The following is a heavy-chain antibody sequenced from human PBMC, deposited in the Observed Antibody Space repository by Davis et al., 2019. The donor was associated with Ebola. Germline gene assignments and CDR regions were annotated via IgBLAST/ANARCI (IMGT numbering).Heavy chain of an antibody. Sequence: GESLKISCAASRFTFSSYWMTWVRQAPGNGLEWVANIKQDGSEKYYVDSMKGRFTISRDNDKNSLSLQMNGLRAEDTAVYYCARGPSTGNSFTYWGQGTLVTVSS. CDR2: IKQDGSEK. J-gene: IGHJ4*02. D-gene: IGHD4-23*01. V-gene: IGHV3-7*01. CDR1: RFTFSSYW. CDR3: ARGPSTGNSFTY.